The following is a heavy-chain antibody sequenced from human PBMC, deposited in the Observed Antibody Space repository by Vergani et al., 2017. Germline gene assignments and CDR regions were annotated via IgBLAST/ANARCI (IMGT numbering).Heavy chain of an antibody. CDR2: INHSGST. Sequence: QVQLQQWGAGLLKPSETLSLTCAVYGGSFSGYYWSWIRQPPGKGLEWIEEINHSGSTNYNPSLKSRVTISVDTSKNQFSLKLSSVTAADTAVYYCAREIGNCSSTSCYLHYYYGMDVWGQGTTVTVSS. D-gene: IGHD2-2*01. CDR1: GGSFSGYY. J-gene: IGHJ6*02. V-gene: IGHV4-34*01. CDR3: AREIGNCSSTSCYLHYYYGMDV.